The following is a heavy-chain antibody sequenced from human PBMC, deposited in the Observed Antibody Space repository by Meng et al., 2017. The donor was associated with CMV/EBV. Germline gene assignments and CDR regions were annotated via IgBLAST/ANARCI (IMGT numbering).Heavy chain of an antibody. Sequence: SVKVSCKASGGTFSSYAISWVRQAPGQGLEWMGGIIPILGIASYAQKFQGRVTITADKSTSTAYMELSSLRSEDTAVYYCASFSSKDVWGQGTTVTVSS. D-gene: IGHD3-3*01. CDR1: GGTFSSYA. J-gene: IGHJ6*02. CDR2: IIPILGIA. CDR3: ASFSSKDV. V-gene: IGHV1-69*10.